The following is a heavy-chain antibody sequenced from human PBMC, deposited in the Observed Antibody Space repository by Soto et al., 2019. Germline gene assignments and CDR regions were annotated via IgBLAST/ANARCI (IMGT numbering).Heavy chain of an antibody. CDR1: GFTFSSYA. Sequence: GGSLRFSCAASGFTFSSYAMSWVRQAPGKGLEWVSAISGSGGSTYYADSVKGRFTISRDNSKNTLYLQMNSLRAEDTAVYYCAKDLAYDILTGYYRYWGQGTLVTV. J-gene: IGHJ4*02. CDR3: AKDLAYDILTGYYRY. D-gene: IGHD3-9*01. CDR2: ISGSGGST. V-gene: IGHV3-23*01.